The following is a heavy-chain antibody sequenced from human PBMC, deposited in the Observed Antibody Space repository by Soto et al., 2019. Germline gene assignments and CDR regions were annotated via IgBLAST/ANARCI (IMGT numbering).Heavy chain of an antibody. V-gene: IGHV4-39*01. CDR2: IYYSGTT. D-gene: IGHD2-2*01. CDR1: GGSISNGYYY. Sequence: SETLSLTCTVSGGSISNGYYYWSWIRQPPGKGLEWIGSIYYSGTTYYNPSLNSRVTVSVDTSKNQFSLKVTSVTAADTAVYYCARLHGYCISSSCHGHYAMDVWGQGTTVTVSS. J-gene: IGHJ6*02. CDR3: ARLHGYCISSSCHGHYAMDV.